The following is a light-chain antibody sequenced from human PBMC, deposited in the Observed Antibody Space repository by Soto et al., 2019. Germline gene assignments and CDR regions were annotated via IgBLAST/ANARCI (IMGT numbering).Light chain of an antibody. J-gene: IGLJ2*01. CDR3: AAWDYSLDDPII. CDR1: SANIGEKT. CDR2: DDD. Sequence: QSVLSQPPSASGTPGQRVTISCSGGSANIGEKTVSWYQQFPGTAPTLLIYDDDQMPSGVPDRFSGSKSGTSVSLAISGLRSDDEATYYCAAWDYSLDDPIIFGGGTTLTVL. V-gene: IGLV1-44*01.